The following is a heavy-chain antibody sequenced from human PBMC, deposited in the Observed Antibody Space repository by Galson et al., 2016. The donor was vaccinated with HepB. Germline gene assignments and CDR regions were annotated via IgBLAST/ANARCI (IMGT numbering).Heavy chain of an antibody. J-gene: IGHJ5*02. V-gene: IGHV1-18*01. CDR2: INAYNGNT. Sequence: SVKVSCKASGFTFTAYGISWVRQAPGQGLEWMGWINAYNGNTNYAQSFQGRVTMTTDTSTGTAHMELWNLRSDDTALYYCARVLGGYDFYPWGQGTLVTVSP. CDR1: GFTFTAYG. D-gene: IGHD5-12*01. CDR3: ARVLGGYDFYP.